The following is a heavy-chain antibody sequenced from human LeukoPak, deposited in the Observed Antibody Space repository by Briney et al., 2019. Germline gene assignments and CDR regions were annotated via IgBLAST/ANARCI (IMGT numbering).Heavy chain of an antibody. V-gene: IGHV1-46*01. CDR1: GYTFTSYY. Sequence: ASVKVSCKASGYTFTSYYMHWVRQAPGQGLEWMGIINPSGGSTSYAQKFQGRVTMTRDTSTSTVYMELSGLRSEDTAVYYCARDWREMATSDAFDIWGQGTMVTVSS. J-gene: IGHJ3*02. CDR3: ARDWREMATSDAFDI. CDR2: INPSGGST. D-gene: IGHD5-24*01.